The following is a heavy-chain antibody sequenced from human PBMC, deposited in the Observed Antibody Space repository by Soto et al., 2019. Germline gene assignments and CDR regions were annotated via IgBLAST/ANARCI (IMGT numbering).Heavy chain of an antibody. CDR2: ISYDGSNK. J-gene: IGHJ4*02. Sequence: QVQLVESGGGVVQPGRSLRLSCAASGFTFSSYGMHWVRQAPGKGLEWVAVISYDGSNKYYADSVKGRFTISRDNSKNTLYLQMNSLRAEDTAVYYCAKDAGPKGWYPARRGGFDYWGQGTLVTVSS. CDR1: GFTFSSYG. V-gene: IGHV3-30*18. D-gene: IGHD2-15*01. CDR3: AKDAGPKGWYPARRGGFDY.